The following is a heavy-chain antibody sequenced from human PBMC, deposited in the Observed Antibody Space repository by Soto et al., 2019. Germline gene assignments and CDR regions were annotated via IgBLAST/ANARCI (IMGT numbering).Heavy chain of an antibody. J-gene: IGHJ5*02. Sequence: GFLGVSCAAAGFTVNIAAIHCVRQASGKGLEWVGLIRNKANGYATAYAPSVKGRITVSRDDSKNMAFLEMNSLRAEDTAVYYCAREGGYCSGGRCYPLGWFDTWGQGTLVTGSS. CDR2: IRNKANGYAT. V-gene: IGHV3-73*01. CDR3: AREGGYCSGGRCYPLGWFDT. D-gene: IGHD2-15*01. CDR1: GFTVNIAA.